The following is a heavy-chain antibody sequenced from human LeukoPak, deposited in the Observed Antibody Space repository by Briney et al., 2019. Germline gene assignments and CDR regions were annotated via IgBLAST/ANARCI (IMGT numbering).Heavy chain of an antibody. Sequence: SETLSLTCTTSGAPLSRFYWSWVRQPPGKGLEWIGTIYNGVPTFFNPSLKSRVTLSVDTSKTQFSLQLASATAADTAVYYCVQTTGWPGFDYWGQGILVTVSS. CDR3: VQTTGWPGFDY. CDR1: GAPLSRFY. J-gene: IGHJ4*02. CDR2: IYNGVPT. D-gene: IGHD6-19*01. V-gene: IGHV4-4*09.